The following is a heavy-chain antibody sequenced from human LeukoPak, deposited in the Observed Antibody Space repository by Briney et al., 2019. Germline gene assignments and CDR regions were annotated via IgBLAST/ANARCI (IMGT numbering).Heavy chain of an antibody. D-gene: IGHD2-2*02. V-gene: IGHV1-2*02. CDR1: GYTFTDYY. J-gene: IGHJ5*02. CDR3: ARAPFCDRTSCYTGHNWYNP. Sequence: GASVKVSCKASGYTFTDYYIHWVRQVPGQGLEWMGWINPNTGDTNYAQKFQGRVTMTRDTSINTAHMDLTSLRFDDTAVYYCARAPFCDRTSCYTGHNWYNPWGQGTLVTVSS. CDR2: INPNTGDT.